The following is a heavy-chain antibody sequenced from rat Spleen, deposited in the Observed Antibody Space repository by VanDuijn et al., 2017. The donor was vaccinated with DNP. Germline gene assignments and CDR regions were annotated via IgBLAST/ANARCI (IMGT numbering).Heavy chain of an antibody. CDR1: GFTFNNYW. CDR3: TRDPFFGALDA. Sequence: EVQLVESGGDLVQPGRSLKLSCVASGFTFNNYWMTWIRQVPGKGLEWVASISSSGDNTYYSDSVKGRFTVSRDNARNPLCLQKNSLRSRDTATYYCTRDPFFGALDAWGQGTSVTVSS. CDR2: ISSSGDNT. J-gene: IGHJ4*01. V-gene: IGHV5-31*01. D-gene: IGHD1-1*01.